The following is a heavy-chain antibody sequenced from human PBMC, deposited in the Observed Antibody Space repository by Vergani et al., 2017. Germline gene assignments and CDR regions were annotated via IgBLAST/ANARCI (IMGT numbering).Heavy chain of an antibody. CDR2: IDPSDSFP. CDR1: GYSFTSYW. Sequence: EVQLVQSGAEVKKPGESLRISCKGSGYSFTSYWISWVRQMPGKGREWMGRIDPSDSFPNYSPSFQGHVTISADKSISTAYLQWSSLKASDTAMYYCARVGWSYYDSSGYYYAPGGWFDPWGQGTLVTVSS. CDR3: ARVGWSYYDSSGYYYAPGGWFDP. D-gene: IGHD3-22*01. V-gene: IGHV5-10-1*03. J-gene: IGHJ5*02.